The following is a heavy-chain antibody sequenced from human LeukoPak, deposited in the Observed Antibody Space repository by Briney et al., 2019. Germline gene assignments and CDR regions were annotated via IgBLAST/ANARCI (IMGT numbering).Heavy chain of an antibody. CDR1: GFSFRTSW. V-gene: IGHV3-74*01. D-gene: IGHD3-3*01. J-gene: IGHJ4*02. CDR2: INVDGTVT. Sequence: PGGSLRLSCTASGFSFRTSWMHWVRQGPEKGLVWVSRINVDGTVTNYADSVKGRFTISRDNAKNSLFLQMNSLRAEDTAVYYCARNDFWSGIGIDHWGQGTLVTVSS. CDR3: ARNDFWSGIGIDH.